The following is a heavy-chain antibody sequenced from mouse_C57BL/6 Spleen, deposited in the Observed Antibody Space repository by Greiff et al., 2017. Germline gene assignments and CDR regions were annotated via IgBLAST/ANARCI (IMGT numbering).Heavy chain of an antibody. CDR2: IDPETGGT. V-gene: IGHV1-15*01. D-gene: IGHD1-1*01. CDR3: TRGGYYGNFDY. CDR1: GYTFTDYE. Sequence: VQLQQSGAELVRPGASVTLSCKASGYTFTDYEMHWVKQTPVHGLEWIGAIDPETGGTAYNQKFKGKAILTADKSSSTAYMELRSLTSEDSAVYYCTRGGYYGNFDYWGQGTTLTVSS. J-gene: IGHJ2*01.